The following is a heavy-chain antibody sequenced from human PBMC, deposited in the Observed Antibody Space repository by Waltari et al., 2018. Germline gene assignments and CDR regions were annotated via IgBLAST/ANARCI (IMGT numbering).Heavy chain of an antibody. CDR1: GFRSPGYW. CDR3: ARVEVGDYDFDY. D-gene: IGHD4-17*01. J-gene: IGHJ4*02. V-gene: IGHV3-74*01. Sequence: EVQLVESGGGLDQPGGSLRLSCAASGFRSPGYWMNWVRQAPGKGLVCGACIKSDGTITRYTDSVKGRFTISRDNAKNTLYLQMNSLRAEDTAVYYCARVEVGDYDFDYWGQGTLVTVSS. CDR2: IKSDGTIT.